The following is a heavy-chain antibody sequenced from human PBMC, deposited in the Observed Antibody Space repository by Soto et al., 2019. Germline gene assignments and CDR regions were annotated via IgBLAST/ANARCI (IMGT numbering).Heavy chain of an antibody. CDR2: IIPIFGTA. Sequence: GASVKVSCKASGDTFSSYAISWVRQAPGQGLEWMGGIIPIFGTANYAQKFQGRVTITADKSTSTAYMELSSLRSEDTAVYYCARTPPFIAARPCWFDPWGQGTLVTVSS. D-gene: IGHD6-6*01. V-gene: IGHV1-69*06. CDR3: ARTPPFIAARPCWFDP. J-gene: IGHJ5*02. CDR1: GDTFSSYA.